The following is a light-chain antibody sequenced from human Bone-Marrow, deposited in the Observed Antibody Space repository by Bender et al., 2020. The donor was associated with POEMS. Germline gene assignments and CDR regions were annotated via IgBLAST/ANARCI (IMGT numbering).Light chain of an antibody. V-gene: IGLV1-44*01. J-gene: IGLJ3*02. Sequence: QSVLTQPPSASGTPGQRVTISCSGGSSNIGAHAVNWYQHLPGTAPKLLIYSSHRRPSGIPDRFSGSRSGTSASLAIGGLQSEDEADYYCAVWDDSLNGWVFGGGTKLTVL. CDR1: SSNIGAHA. CDR2: SSH. CDR3: AVWDDSLNGWV.